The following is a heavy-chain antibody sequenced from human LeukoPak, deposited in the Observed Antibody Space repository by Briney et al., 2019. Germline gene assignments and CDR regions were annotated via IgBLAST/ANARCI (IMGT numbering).Heavy chain of an antibody. Sequence: GASVKVSCKASGYTFTSYYMHWVRQAPGQGLEWMGIINPSGGSTSYAQKFQGRVTMTRDTSTSTVYMELSSLRSEDTAVYYCARAPTPIYDFWSGSFTATDYWSQGTLVTVSS. D-gene: IGHD3-3*01. V-gene: IGHV1-46*01. CDR1: GYTFTSYY. CDR3: ARAPTPIYDFWSGSFTATDY. CDR2: INPSGGST. J-gene: IGHJ4*02.